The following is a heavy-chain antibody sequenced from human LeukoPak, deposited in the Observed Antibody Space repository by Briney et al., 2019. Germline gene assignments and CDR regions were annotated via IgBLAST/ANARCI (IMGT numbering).Heavy chain of an antibody. V-gene: IGHV4-34*01. Sequence: SETLSLTCAVYGGSFSGYYWSWIRQPPGKGLEWIGEINHSGSTNYNPSLKSRVTISVDTSKNQFSLKLSSGTAADTAVYYCARADSSSWRLWGQGTLVTVSS. CDR3: ARADSSSWRL. CDR2: INHSGST. CDR1: GGSFSGYY. J-gene: IGHJ4*02. D-gene: IGHD6-13*01.